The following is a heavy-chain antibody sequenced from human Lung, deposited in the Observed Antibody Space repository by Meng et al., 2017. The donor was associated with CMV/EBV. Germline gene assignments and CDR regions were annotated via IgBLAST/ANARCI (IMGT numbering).Heavy chain of an antibody. CDR3: ARGSGSPEH. J-gene: IGHJ1*01. V-gene: IGHV3-49*04. CDR1: GFTFGDYA. D-gene: IGHD3-10*01. CDR2: TRNRTRGGTT. Sequence: GESLKISCTASGFTFGDYAMTWVRQAPGKRLEWIGFTRNRTRGGTTEYAASVKGRFSILRDDSKSIAYLQMDSVKIEDTGVYFCARGSGSPEHWGQGTLVTVSS.